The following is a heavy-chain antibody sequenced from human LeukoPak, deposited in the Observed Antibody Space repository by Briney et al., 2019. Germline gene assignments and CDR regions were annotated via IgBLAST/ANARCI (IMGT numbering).Heavy chain of an antibody. CDR2: INHIGST. CDR3: ASLVNCSGGSCYSAYFDY. V-gene: IGHV4-34*01. Sequence: PSETLSLTCAAYGGSFRGYYWSWIRQPPAKGLEWIGEINHIGSTNYNPSLKRRVSISVDTSKNEFSLKLSSVTAAATAVYYCASLVNCSGGSCYSAYFDYWGQGTLVTVSS. CDR1: GGSFRGYY. D-gene: IGHD2-15*01. J-gene: IGHJ4*02.